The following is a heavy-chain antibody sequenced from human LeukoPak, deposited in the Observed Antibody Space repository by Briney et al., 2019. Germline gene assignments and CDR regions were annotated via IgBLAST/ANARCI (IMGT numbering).Heavy chain of an antibody. Sequence: GGSQRLSCAASGFTFSSYGMHWVRQAPGKGLEWVAVISYDGSNKYYADSVKGRFTISRDNSKNTLYLQMNSLRAEDTAVYYCAKDGHSSSWLDYWGQGTLVTVSS. J-gene: IGHJ4*02. D-gene: IGHD6-13*01. CDR2: ISYDGSNK. CDR1: GFTFSSYG. V-gene: IGHV3-30*18. CDR3: AKDGHSSSWLDY.